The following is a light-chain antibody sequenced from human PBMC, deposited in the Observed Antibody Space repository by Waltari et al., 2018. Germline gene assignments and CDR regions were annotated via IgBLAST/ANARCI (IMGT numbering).Light chain of an antibody. CDR1: SSHIGSNY. J-gene: IGLJ1*01. Sequence: QSVLTQPPSASGTPGQRVTISCSGSSSHIGSNYLYGYQHPPGTTPKPLISRNDQRPSGVPDRFSGSKSGTSASLDISGLRSEDEGDYYCAAWDGGVSGPHVFGTGTKVTVL. CDR3: AAWDGGVSGPHV. CDR2: RND. V-gene: IGLV1-47*01.